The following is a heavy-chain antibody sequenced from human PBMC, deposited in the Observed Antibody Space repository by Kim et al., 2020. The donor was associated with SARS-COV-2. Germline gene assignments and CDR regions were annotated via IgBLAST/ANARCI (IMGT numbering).Heavy chain of an antibody. D-gene: IGHD1-26*01. Sequence: GGSLRLSCAVSGFTVSSNYMSWVRQAPGKGLEWVSIIYRDGTIYYADSVKGRFTISRDNSKNTLYLQMNSLRAEDTADYYCARWDGRSYDYWGQGTLVTVSS. CDR1: GFTVSSNY. V-gene: IGHV3-53*01. CDR3: ARWDGRSYDY. J-gene: IGHJ4*02. CDR2: IYRDGTI.